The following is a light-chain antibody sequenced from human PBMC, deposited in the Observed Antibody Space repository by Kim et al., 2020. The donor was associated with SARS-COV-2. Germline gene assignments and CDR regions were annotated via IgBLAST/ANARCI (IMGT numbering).Light chain of an antibody. Sequence: EIVLTQSPGTLSLSPGERATLSCRASQSLSNTYIAWYQQKPGQAPRLLIYGASSRATGIPDRFSGSGSGTDFTLTVSRLEPEDFAVYYCQQFGGSPTFGQGTKVDIK. V-gene: IGKV3-20*01. CDR1: QSLSNTY. J-gene: IGKJ3*01. CDR3: QQFGGSPT. CDR2: GAS.